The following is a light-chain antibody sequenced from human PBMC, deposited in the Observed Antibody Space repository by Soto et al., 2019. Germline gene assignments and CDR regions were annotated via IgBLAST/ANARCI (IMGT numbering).Light chain of an antibody. CDR3: YSWNSNSDTHYV. CDR1: SSDIGASNY. V-gene: IGLV2-14*03. J-gene: IGLJ1*01. CDR2: DVN. Sequence: QSVLTQPASVSGSPGQSITISCTGTSSDIGASNYVYWYQQHPGQAPKLMISDVNNRPSGISDRFSGSNSGNTASLTISGLQAEDEADYYCYSWNSNSDTHYVFGTGTKLTVL.